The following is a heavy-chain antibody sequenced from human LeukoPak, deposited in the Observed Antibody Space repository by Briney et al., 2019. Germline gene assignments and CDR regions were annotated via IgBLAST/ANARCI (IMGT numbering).Heavy chain of an antibody. CDR1: GVTPSSYA. D-gene: IGHD1-14*01. J-gene: IGHJ6*02. Sequence: GGSLRLSCTASGVTPSSYAMSWARQAPGKGLEWVSGISSSGSGGNTYYADSVKGRFTISRDSSKNTLFLHMNTLRAEDTAIYYCAKVSGGGLYYDGMDVWGQGTTVTVSS. V-gene: IGHV3-23*01. CDR3: AKVSGGGLYYDGMDV. CDR2: ISSSGSGGNT.